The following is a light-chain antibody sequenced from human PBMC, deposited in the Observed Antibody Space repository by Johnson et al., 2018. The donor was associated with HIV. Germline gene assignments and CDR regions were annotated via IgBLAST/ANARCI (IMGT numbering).Light chain of an antibody. Sequence: SVLTQSPSVSAAPGQKVTISCSGSSSNIGNNYVSWYQQLPGAAPKLLIYDNNKRPSGIPDRFSGSKSGTSATLGITALQTGDEADYYCGTWDSSLSAYVFATGTKVTVL. V-gene: IGLV1-51*01. J-gene: IGLJ1*01. CDR2: DNN. CDR3: GTWDSSLSAYV. CDR1: SSNIGNNY.